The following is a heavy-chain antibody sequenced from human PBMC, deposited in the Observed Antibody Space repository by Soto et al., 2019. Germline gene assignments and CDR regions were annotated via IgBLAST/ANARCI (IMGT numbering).Heavy chain of an antibody. Sequence: PSETLSLTCTVSGGSISSGDYYWSWIRQPPGKGLEWIGYIYYSGSTYYNPSLKSRVTISVDTSKNQFSLKLSSVTAADTAVYYCARDKAYCGGDCYSGYNWFDPWGQGTLVTAPQ. CDR1: GGSISSGDYY. J-gene: IGHJ5*02. CDR3: ARDKAYCGGDCYSGYNWFDP. D-gene: IGHD2-21*02. V-gene: IGHV4-30-4*01. CDR2: IYYSGST.